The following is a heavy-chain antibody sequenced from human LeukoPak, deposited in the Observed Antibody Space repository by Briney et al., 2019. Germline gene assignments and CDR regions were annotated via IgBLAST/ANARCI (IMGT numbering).Heavy chain of an antibody. CDR2: IYYSGST. J-gene: IGHJ3*02. CDR3: RYGLLGLSEINGFDI. V-gene: IGHV4-39*07. D-gene: IGHD1-26*01. Sequence: SETLSLTCTVSGGSISSSIHYWGWIRQPPGKGLEWIGSIYYSGSTYYNPSLKSRVTISIDTSKNQVSLKLSSVTAADTAKYCGRYGLLGLSEINGFDIWGQGAMVTVSS. CDR1: GGSISSSIHY.